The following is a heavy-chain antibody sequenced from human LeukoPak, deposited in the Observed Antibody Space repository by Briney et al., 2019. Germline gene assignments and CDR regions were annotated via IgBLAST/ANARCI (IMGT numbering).Heavy chain of an antibody. CDR1: GFSFSAYW. D-gene: IGHD2-15*01. CDR3: ARFGYVAAVDV. CDR2: INPAGSET. V-gene: IGHV3-7*01. J-gene: IGHJ4*02. Sequence: GSLRLSCAASGFSFSAYWLTWVRQAPGTGLEWVDNINPAGSETYYVDPLKGRFSISRDNAKNLVYLQMNSLRAEDTAVYHCARFGYVAAVDVWGQGTPVTVSS.